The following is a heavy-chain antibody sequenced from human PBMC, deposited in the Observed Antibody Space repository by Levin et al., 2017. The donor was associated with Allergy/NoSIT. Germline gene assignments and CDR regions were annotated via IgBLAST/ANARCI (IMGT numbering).Heavy chain of an antibody. CDR3: ARRFIVVVPAAIVLDY. V-gene: IGHV1-18*01. CDR2: ISAYNGNT. CDR1: GYTFTSYG. Sequence: ASVKVSCKASGYTFTSYGISWVRQAPGQGLEWMGWISAYNGNTNYAQKLQGRVTMTTDTSTSTAYMELRSLRSDDTAVYYCARRFIVVVPAAIVLDYWGQGTLVTVSS. J-gene: IGHJ4*02. D-gene: IGHD2-2*02.